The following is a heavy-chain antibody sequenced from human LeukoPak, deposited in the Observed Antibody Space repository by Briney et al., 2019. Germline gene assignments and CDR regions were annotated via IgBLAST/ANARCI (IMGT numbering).Heavy chain of an antibody. Sequence: SGTLSLTCAVSGGSISSSNWWSWVRQPPGKGLEWIVEIYHSGSTNYSPSLKSRVTISVDKSKNQFSLKLSSVTAADTAVYYCARFYDSSGYYSDFWGRGTLVTVSS. CDR1: GGSISSSNW. J-gene: IGHJ4*02. D-gene: IGHD3-22*01. CDR3: ARFYDSSGYYSDF. V-gene: IGHV4-4*02. CDR2: IYHSGST.